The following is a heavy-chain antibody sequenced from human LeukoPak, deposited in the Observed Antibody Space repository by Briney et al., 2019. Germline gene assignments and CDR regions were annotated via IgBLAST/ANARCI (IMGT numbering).Heavy chain of an antibody. Sequence: SETLSLTCTVSGGSISGTYYWSWIRQPPGKGLEWIGYIYYTGTTDPNPSLKSRVTISLDTSKNQFSLNLSSVTAADTAVYYCARRWVYDKRAFDAWGQGTMVTVSS. CDR3: ARRWVYDKRAFDA. D-gene: IGHD3-16*01. CDR2: IYYTGTT. V-gene: IGHV4-59*08. CDR1: GGSISGTYY. J-gene: IGHJ3*01.